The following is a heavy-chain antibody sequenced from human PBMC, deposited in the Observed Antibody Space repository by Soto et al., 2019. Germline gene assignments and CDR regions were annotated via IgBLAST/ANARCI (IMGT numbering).Heavy chain of an antibody. Sequence: SGGGVVQPGRSLRLSCAASGFTFSSYGMHWVRQAPGKGLEWVAVIWYDGSNKYYADSVKGRFTISRDNSKNTLYLQMNSLRAEDTAVYYCARDPSHGGAALDYWGQGTLVTVSS. CDR2: IWYDGSNK. D-gene: IGHD1-26*01. J-gene: IGHJ4*02. CDR3: ARDPSHGGAALDY. V-gene: IGHV3-33*01. CDR1: GFTFSSYG.